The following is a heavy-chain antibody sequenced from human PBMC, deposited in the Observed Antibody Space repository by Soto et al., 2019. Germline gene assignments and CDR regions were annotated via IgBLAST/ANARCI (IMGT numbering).Heavy chain of an antibody. D-gene: IGHD3-10*01. CDR3: ARYIIERVWFGEKIDP. CDR2: IYYSGST. J-gene: IGHJ5*02. Sequence: TSETLSLTCTVSGGSISSSSYYWGWIRQPPGKGLEWIGSIYYSGSTYYNPSLKSRVTISVDTSKNQFSLKLSSVTAADTAVYYCARYIIERVWFGEKIDPWGQGTLVTVSS. V-gene: IGHV4-39*01. CDR1: GGSISSSSYY.